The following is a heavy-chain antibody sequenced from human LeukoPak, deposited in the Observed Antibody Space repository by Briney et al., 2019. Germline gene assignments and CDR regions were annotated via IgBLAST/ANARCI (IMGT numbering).Heavy chain of an antibody. CDR3: AGGPSPQFKSTRGYYFDY. CDR1: GGSISSSTYY. J-gene: IGHJ4*02. CDR2: IYYSGNT. Sequence: PSETLSLTCTVSGGSISSSTYYWGWIRQPPGKGLEWIGSIYYSGNTYYNPSLKSRVTLSVDTSKNQFSLQLSSVTAADTAVYYCAGGPSPQFKSTRGYYFDYWGQGTLVTVSS. V-gene: IGHV4-39*01. D-gene: IGHD2-2*01.